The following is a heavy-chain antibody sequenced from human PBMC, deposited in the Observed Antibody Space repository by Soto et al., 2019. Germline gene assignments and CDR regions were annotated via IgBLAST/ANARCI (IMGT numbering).Heavy chain of an antibody. CDR3: ARLWSGYDALRAVAAFVYCMDV. J-gene: IGHJ6*02. D-gene: IGHD5-12*01. CDR1: GGTFSSYA. Sequence: AASVKVSCKASGGTFSSYAISWVRQAPGQGLEWMGGIIPIFGTANYAQKFQGRVTITADESTSTAYMELSSLRSEDTAVYYCARLWSGYDALRAVAAFVYCMDVWGQGTTVTVSS. CDR2: IIPIFGTA. V-gene: IGHV1-69*13.